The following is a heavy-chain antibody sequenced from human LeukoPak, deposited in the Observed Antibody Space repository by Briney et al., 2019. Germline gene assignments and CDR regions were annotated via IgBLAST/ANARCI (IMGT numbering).Heavy chain of an antibody. CDR3: ARGGYGSESFYNVISYY. D-gene: IGHD3-10*01. CDR1: GGPFSGYF. CDR2: INDRGTT. Sequence: KTSETLSLTCAVYGGPFSGYFRNWVRQTPGKGLEWIGEINDRGTTNYNPSLKGRITISVDTSKKHFFLQLTSVTAADTAVYYCARGGYGSESFYNVISYYWGQGTQITVSS. V-gene: IGHV4-34*01. J-gene: IGHJ4*02.